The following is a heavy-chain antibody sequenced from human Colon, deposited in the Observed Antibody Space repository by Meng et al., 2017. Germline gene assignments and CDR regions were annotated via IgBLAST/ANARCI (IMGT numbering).Heavy chain of an antibody. CDR3: ARDYWGSLDF. CDR1: GGSFSGYY. CDR2: INHSGST. J-gene: IGHJ4*02. D-gene: IGHD3-16*01. V-gene: IGHV4-34*01. Sequence: QVQLQQWGAGLLKPSETLSLTCAVYGGSFSGYYWSWIRQPPGKGLEWIGEINHSGSTNYNPSLKSRVTISVDTSKNQFSLKLSSVTAADTAVYYCARDYWGSLDFWGQGILVHRLL.